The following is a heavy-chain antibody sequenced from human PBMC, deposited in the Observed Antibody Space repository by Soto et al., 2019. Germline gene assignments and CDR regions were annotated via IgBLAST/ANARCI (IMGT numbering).Heavy chain of an antibody. J-gene: IGHJ4*02. D-gene: IGHD3-10*01. V-gene: IGHV3-23*01. CDR1: GFTFSPFA. CDR2: IVGNGGAT. CDR3: ATDYYYDSGSF. Sequence: EVQLLESGGGLVQPGGSLRLPCAASGFTFSPFAMPWVRQAPGKGLEWVSGIVGNGGATFYADSVKGRFSISRDNSKNTLYLQMNNLRPEDTAVYYCATDYYYDSGSFWGQGTLVIVSS.